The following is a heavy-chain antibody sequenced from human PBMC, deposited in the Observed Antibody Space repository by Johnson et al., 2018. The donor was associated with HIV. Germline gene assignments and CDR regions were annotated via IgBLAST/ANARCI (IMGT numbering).Heavy chain of an antibody. J-gene: IGHJ3*02. D-gene: IGHD5-12*01. CDR3: ARDESGYDEGFDAFDI. V-gene: IGHV3-23*04. CDR2: ISGSGDST. Sequence: VQLVESGGGAVQPGGSLRLSCAASRFTFSSYAMSWVRQAPGKGLEWVSAISGSGDSTYYADSVKGLFTISRDNSKNTLYLQMNSLRAEDTAVYYCARDESGYDEGFDAFDIWGQGTMVTVSS. CDR1: RFTFSSYA.